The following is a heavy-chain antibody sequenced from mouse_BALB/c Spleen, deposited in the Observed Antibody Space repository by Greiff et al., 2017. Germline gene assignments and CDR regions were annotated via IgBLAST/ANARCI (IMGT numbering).Heavy chain of an antibody. CDR2: INPYNGAT. CDR3: ARRVVPYAMDY. CDR1: GYSFTGYY. V-gene: IGHV1-31*01. J-gene: IGHJ4*01. Sequence: EVQLQQSGPELVKPGASVKISCKASGYSFTGYYMHWVKQSHVKSLEWIGRINPYNGATSYNQNFKDKASLTVDKSSSTAYMELHSLTSEDSAVYYCARRVVPYAMDYWGQGTSVTVSS. D-gene: IGHD1-1*01.